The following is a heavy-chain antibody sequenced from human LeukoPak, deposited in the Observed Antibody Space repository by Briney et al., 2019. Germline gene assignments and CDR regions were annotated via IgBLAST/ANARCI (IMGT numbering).Heavy chain of an antibody. V-gene: IGHV4-59*01. D-gene: IGHD2-2*01. Sequence: PSETLSLTCAVYGGSFSGYYWSWSRQPPGKGLEWIGYIYYSGSTNYNPSLKSRVTISVDSSKNQFSLKLSSVTAADTAVYYCARVSDCSSTSCYFLYYYMDVWGKGSTVTVSS. J-gene: IGHJ6*03. CDR2: IYYSGST. CDR3: ARVSDCSSTSCYFLYYYMDV. CDR1: GGSFSGYY.